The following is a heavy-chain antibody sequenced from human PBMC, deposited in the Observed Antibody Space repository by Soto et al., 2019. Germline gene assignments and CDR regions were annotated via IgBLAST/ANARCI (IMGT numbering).Heavy chain of an antibody. CDR3: ARDKDGSYYGYSYYYGMDV. Sequence: GGSLRLSCAASGFTFSSYEMNWVRQAPGKGLEWVSYISSSDTTIYYADSVKGRFTISRDSAKNSLYLQMDSLRAEDTAVYYCARDKDGSYYGYSYYYGMDVWGQGTTVTVSS. CDR1: GFTFSSYE. D-gene: IGHD3-10*01. V-gene: IGHV3-48*03. J-gene: IGHJ6*02. CDR2: ISSSDTTI.